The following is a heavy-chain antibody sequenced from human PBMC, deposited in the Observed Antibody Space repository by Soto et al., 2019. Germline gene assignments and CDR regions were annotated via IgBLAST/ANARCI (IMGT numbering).Heavy chain of an antibody. V-gene: IGHV4-39*01. CDR1: GDSISSTSYY. D-gene: IGHD3-10*01. CDR3: TRAERFPRSWFDP. J-gene: IGHJ5*02. Sequence: KPSETLSLTCTVSGDSISSTSYYWVWVRQPPGTGLEWIGSLYYSGITYYNTSLKSRVTISVDTSKNQFSLKLSSVTAADTAVYFCTRAERFPRSWFDPWGQGTQVTSPQ. CDR2: LYYSGIT.